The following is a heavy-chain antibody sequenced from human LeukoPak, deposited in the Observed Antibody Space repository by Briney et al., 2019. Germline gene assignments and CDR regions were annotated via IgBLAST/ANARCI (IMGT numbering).Heavy chain of an antibody. CDR1: GGSISSSTYY. Sequence: SETLSLTCTVSGGSISSSTYYWSWIRQPPGKGLEWIGYIYYSGSTNYNPSLKSRVTISVDTSKNQFSLRLSSVTAADTAVYYCARHRYYYDSSGYYYQPWGQGTLVTVSS. V-gene: IGHV4-61*01. J-gene: IGHJ5*02. D-gene: IGHD3-22*01. CDR2: IYYSGST. CDR3: ARHRYYYDSSGYYYQP.